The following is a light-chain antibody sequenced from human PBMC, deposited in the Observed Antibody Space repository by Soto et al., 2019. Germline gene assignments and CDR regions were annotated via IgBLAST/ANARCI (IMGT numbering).Light chain of an antibody. CDR3: QQRNNWPVT. J-gene: IGKJ4*02. CDR1: QSVTSY. V-gene: IGKV3-11*01. CDR2: DAS. Sequence: EIVLTQSPGTLSLSPGERATLSFRPSQSVTSYVAWYQQKPGQAPRLLIYDASTRATGISARFSGSVSGTDFTLTSSRLEPTDFGLYYGQQRNNWPVTFGRGTKV.